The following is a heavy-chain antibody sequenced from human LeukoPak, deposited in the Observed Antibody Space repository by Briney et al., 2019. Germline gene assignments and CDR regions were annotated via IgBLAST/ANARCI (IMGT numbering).Heavy chain of an antibody. D-gene: IGHD2-15*01. Sequence: GGSLRLSCAASGFTFSSSAMSWVRQAPGKGLEWVSAISNNGGYTYYADSVQGRFTISRDNSKSALCLQMNSLRAGDTAVYYCAKQLGYCSDGSCYFPYWGQGTLVTVSS. CDR1: GFTFSSSA. J-gene: IGHJ4*02. CDR2: ISNNGGYT. CDR3: AKQLGYCSDGSCYFPY. V-gene: IGHV3-23*01.